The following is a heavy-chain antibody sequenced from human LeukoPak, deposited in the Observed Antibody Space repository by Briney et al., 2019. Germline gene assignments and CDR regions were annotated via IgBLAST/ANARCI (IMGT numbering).Heavy chain of an antibody. CDR1: GDSVSSNSAA. CDR3: AREPITMIVVVAYDAFDI. D-gene: IGHD3-22*01. CDR2: TYYRSKWYN. J-gene: IGHJ3*02. V-gene: IGHV6-1*01. Sequence: SQTLSLTCAISGDSVSSNSAAWNWIRQSPSRGLEWLGRTYYRSKWYNDYAVSVKSRITINPDTSKNQFSLKLSSVTAADTAVYYCAREPITMIVVVAYDAFDIWGQGTMVTVSS.